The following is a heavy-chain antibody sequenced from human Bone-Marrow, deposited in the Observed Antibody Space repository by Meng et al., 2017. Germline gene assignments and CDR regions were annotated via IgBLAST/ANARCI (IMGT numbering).Heavy chain of an antibody. Sequence: SETLSLTCTVSGGSISSYYWSWVRQPPGKGLEWIGYIYYSGSTNYNPSLKSRVTISVDTSKNQSPLKLSSVTAADTAVYYCARDRVLVTMVRGVIPYYYGMDVWGQGTTVTVSS. CDR3: ARDRVLVTMVRGVIPYYYGMDV. D-gene: IGHD3-10*01. CDR2: IYYSGST. CDR1: GGSISSYY. V-gene: IGHV4-59*01. J-gene: IGHJ6*02.